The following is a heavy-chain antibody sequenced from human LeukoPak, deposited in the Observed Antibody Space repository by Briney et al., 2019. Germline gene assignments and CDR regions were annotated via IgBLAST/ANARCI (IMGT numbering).Heavy chain of an antibody. V-gene: IGHV1-2*06. Sequence: ASVKVSCKASGYTFTSYYMHWVRQAPGQGLEWMGRINPNSGGTNYAQKFQGRVTMTRDTSISTAYVELSRLRSDDTAVYYCARLGLYYDSSGSNAFDIWGQGTVVTVSS. J-gene: IGHJ3*02. CDR3: ARLGLYYDSSGSNAFDI. CDR2: INPNSGGT. D-gene: IGHD3-22*01. CDR1: GYTFTSYY.